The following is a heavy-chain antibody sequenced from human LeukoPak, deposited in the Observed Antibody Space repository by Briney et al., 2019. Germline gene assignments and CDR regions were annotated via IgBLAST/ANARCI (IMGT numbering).Heavy chain of an antibody. CDR3: ARDRSSSWYGFDY. V-gene: IGHV3-21*01. D-gene: IGHD6-13*01. CDR1: GFTFSSYW. CDR2: ISSSSSYI. J-gene: IGHJ4*02. Sequence: GGSLRLSCAASGFTFSSYWMSWVRQAPGKGLEWVSSISSSSSYIYYADSVKGRFTISRDNAKNSLYLQMNSLRAEDTAVYYCARDRSSSWYGFDYWGQGTLVTVSS.